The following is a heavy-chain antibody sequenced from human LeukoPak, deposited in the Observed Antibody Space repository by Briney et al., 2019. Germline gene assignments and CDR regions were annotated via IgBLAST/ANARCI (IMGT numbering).Heavy chain of an antibody. J-gene: IGHJ4*02. CDR1: GFTVSSYY. CDR3: ARDLHPRLTGYFDY. D-gene: IGHD3-16*01. CDR2: IYSGGST. Sequence: GGSLRLSCIASGFTVSSYYVSWVRQAPGKGLEWVSVIYSGGSTYYADSVEGRFTVSRDNSKNTLYLEMRSLRAEDTAVYYCARDLHPRLTGYFDYWGQGTLVTVSS. V-gene: IGHV3-53*01.